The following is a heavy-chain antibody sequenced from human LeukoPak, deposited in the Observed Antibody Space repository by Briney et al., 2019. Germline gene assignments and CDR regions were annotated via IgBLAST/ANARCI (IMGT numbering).Heavy chain of an antibody. CDR2: ISLRGLT. Sequence: PSETLSLTCGVSGGSISGTNWWSWVRQPPGQGLEWIGEISLRGLTNYHPSLRSRLTMSLDESKNQVSLNLTSVTAADTAVYYCSRESGPFSPFGFWGQGTLVSVHS. CDR1: GGSISGTNW. V-gene: IGHV4-4*02. D-gene: IGHD1-26*01. CDR3: SRESGPFSPFGF. J-gene: IGHJ4*02.